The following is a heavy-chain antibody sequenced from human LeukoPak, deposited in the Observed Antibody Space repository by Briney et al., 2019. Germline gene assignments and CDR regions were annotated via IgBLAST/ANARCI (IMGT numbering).Heavy chain of an antibody. D-gene: IGHD3-22*01. Sequence: GGSLRLSCTVSGFTVRSNSMSWVRQAPGKGLEWVSFIYSGGSTQYSDSVKGRFTISRDNSKNTLYLQMNSLRAEDTAVYYGARRAGDYSHPYDYWGQGTLVAVSS. CDR2: IYSGGST. J-gene: IGHJ4*02. V-gene: IGHV3-53*01. CDR1: GFTVRSNS. CDR3: ARRAGDYSHPYDY.